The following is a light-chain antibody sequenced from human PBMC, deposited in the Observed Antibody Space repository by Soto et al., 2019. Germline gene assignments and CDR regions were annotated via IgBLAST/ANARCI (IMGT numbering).Light chain of an antibody. J-gene: IGKJ5*01. V-gene: IGKV3-20*01. Sequence: VLTTSSVVLYFVPAQKSELYCVVRQSVSSTYLAWYQQKPGQVPGLLIYGASSRASGIPDRFSGSGSGTDFTLTISRLEPGDFAVYYCQHFGGTTFTFGQGGRLE. CDR1: QSVSSTY. CDR3: QHFGGTTFT. CDR2: GAS.